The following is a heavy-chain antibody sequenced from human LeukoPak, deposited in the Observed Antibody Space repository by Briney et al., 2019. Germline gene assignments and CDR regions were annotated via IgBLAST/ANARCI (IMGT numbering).Heavy chain of an antibody. D-gene: IGHD3-9*01. Sequence: SETLSLTCAVYGGSFSGYYWSWIRQPPGKGLEWIGEINHSGSTNYNPSLKSRVTISVDTSKNQFSLKLSSVTAADTAVYYCARVELSRYFRNWFDPWGQGTLVTVSS. J-gene: IGHJ5*02. V-gene: IGHV4-34*01. CDR2: INHSGST. CDR3: ARVELSRYFRNWFDP. CDR1: GGSFSGYY.